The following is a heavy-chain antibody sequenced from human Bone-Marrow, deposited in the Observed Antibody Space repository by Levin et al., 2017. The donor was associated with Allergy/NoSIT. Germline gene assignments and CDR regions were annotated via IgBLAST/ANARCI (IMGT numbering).Heavy chain of an antibody. CDR1: GFKFSDYY. V-gene: IGHV3-11*05. Sequence: PGGSLRLSCVASGFKFSDYYMAWIRRAPGKGLEWISDISGTHSQINYADSVKGRFTISRDNAQSSVFLQMNSLRAEDTAVYYCARVLRYFDPSDYWGQGTLVTVSS. CDR2: ISGTHSQI. CDR3: ARVLRYFDPSDY. D-gene: IGHD3-9*01. J-gene: IGHJ4*02.